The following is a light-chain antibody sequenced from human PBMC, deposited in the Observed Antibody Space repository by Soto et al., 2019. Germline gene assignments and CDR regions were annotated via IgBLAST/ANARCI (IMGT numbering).Light chain of an antibody. V-gene: IGKV3-15*01. J-gene: IGKJ1*01. CDR2: GAS. CDR3: QQYNNWPLT. CDR1: QSVSRN. Sequence: EIVVTQSPSTLSVSPGERATLSCRASQSVSRNLAWYQQKPGQAPRLLIYGASNRATGIPARISGSGSGTEFTLTISSLQSEDFAVYYCQQYNNWPLTFGQGTKV.